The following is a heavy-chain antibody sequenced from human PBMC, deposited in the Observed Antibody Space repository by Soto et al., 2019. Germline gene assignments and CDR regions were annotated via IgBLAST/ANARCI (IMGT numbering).Heavy chain of an antibody. J-gene: IGHJ4*02. Sequence: DSVKGRFTISRDNSKNTLYLQMNSLRAEDTAVSYCARFCISTSCYASFDYWGQGTLVTVSS. D-gene: IGHD2-2*01. CDR3: ARFCISTSCYASFDY. V-gene: IGHV3-30*01.